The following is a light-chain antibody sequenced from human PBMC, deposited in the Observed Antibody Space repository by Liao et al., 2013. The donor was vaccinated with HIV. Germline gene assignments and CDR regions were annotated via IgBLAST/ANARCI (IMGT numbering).Light chain of an antibody. Sequence: SYELTQPPSVSVSPGQTARITCSGDALPKQYAYWYQQKPGQAPVLVIYKDSERPLGIPERFSGSSSGTTVTLTISGVQAEDEADYYCQSTDSSGSSYVFGTGTKVTVL. CDR3: QSTDSSGSSYV. J-gene: IGLJ1*01. V-gene: IGLV3-25*03. CDR2: KDS. CDR1: ALPKQY.